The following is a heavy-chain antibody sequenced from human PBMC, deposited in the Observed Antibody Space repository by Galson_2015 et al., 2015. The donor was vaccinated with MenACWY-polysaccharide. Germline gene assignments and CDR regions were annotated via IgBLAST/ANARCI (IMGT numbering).Heavy chain of an antibody. CDR3: AKDLTRYCSGGSCDNFDY. D-gene: IGHD2-15*01. CDR1: GYTFSNHG. Sequence: SLRLSCAASGYTFSNHGMHWVRQAPGKGLEWVAVIWYDGSQKYYGDSVKGRFTISRDNSKNTVYLQMSSLRAEDTAVYYCAKDLTRYCSGGSCDNFDYWGQGTLVTVSS. CDR2: IWYDGSQK. J-gene: IGHJ4*02. V-gene: IGHV3-33*06.